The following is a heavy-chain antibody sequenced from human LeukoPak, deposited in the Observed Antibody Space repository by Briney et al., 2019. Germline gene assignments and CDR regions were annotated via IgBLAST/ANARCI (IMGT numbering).Heavy chain of an antibody. J-gene: IGHJ4*02. CDR3: SKCRNSGCHLIEY. CDR1: GLTFTTNA. V-gene: IGHV3-23*01. CDR2: ISGRTGGT. Sequence: GGSLRLSCAASGLTFTTNAMSWVRQAPGKGLEWVSAISGRTGGTYYADSVKGRFTISRDNSKSTLYLQMDSLRAVDTAVYYCSKCRNSGCHLIEYWGQGTLVTVSS. D-gene: IGHD6-19*01.